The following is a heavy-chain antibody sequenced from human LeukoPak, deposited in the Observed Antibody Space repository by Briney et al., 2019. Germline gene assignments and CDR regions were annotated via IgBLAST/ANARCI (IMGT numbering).Heavy chain of an antibody. D-gene: IGHD6-19*01. CDR2: IAPSSNYI. CDR3: ALLAVASDFDY. J-gene: IGHJ4*02. V-gene: IGHV3-11*06. Sequence: GGSLRLSCAASGFIFSDYYMTWVRLTPGTGLEWISYIAPSSNYINYAASVKGRFTVSRDNSRNSVYLQMNSLRVEDTAVYYCALLAVASDFDYWGQGALVTVSS. CDR1: GFIFSDYY.